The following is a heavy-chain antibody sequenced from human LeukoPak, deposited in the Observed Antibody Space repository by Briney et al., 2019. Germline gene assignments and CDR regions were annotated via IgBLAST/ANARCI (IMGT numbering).Heavy chain of an antibody. CDR2: INPSSGST. J-gene: IGHJ4*02. D-gene: IGHD1-14*01. V-gene: IGHV1-46*01. CDR3: ARTGGGAHDY. CDR1: GYTFISNY. Sequence: GASVKVSCKASGYTFISNYMHWVRQAPGQGLEWMGIINPSSGSTIYAQKFQGRVTMTRDTSTSTVYMELSSLRSEDTAVYYCARTGGGAHDYWGQGTLVTVSS.